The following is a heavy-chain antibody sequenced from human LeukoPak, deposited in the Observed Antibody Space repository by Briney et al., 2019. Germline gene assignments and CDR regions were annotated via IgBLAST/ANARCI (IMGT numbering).Heavy chain of an antibody. CDR3: ARGSVIVGATTFDY. V-gene: IGHV1-69*04. Sequence: PVKVSCKASGGTFIIYAISWVRQAPGQGREWMGRIIPIFGIANCAQKFQGRVTITADKSTSTAYMELSSLRSEDTAVYYCARGSVIVGATTFDYWGQGTLVTVSS. J-gene: IGHJ4*02. CDR1: GGTFIIYA. D-gene: IGHD1-26*01. CDR2: IIPIFGIA.